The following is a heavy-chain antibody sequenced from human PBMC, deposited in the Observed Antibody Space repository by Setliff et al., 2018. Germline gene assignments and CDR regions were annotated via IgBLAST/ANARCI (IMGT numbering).Heavy chain of an antibody. J-gene: IGHJ4*02. D-gene: IGHD3-3*01. CDR2: LYRTANT. CDR3: RFWSGYYKNDY. V-gene: IGHV4-38-2*01. CDR1: GHSIDSDSY. Sequence: PSETLSLTCAVSGHSIDSDSYWGWIRQSPGKGLEWIGSLYRTANTYYNPAVRSRVTISPDTSKNQFSLKLSSVTAADTAIYYCRFWSGYYKNDYWGQGTLVTVS.